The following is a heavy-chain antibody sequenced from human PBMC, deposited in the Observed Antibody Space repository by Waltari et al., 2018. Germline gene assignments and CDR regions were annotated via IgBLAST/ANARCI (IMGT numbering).Heavy chain of an antibody. CDR2: IYYSGST. D-gene: IGHD3-22*01. CDR1: GGSISSGDYY. J-gene: IGHJ4*02. V-gene: IGHV4-30-4*08. Sequence: QVQLQESGPGLVKPSQTLSLTCTVSGGSISSGDYYWSWIRQPPGKGLEWIGYIYYSGSTYYNPSRKSRVTISVDTSKNQFSLKLSSVTAADTAVYYCARAGYYYDSSGTKTVYFDYWGQGTLVTVSS. CDR3: ARAGYYYDSSGTKTVYFDY.